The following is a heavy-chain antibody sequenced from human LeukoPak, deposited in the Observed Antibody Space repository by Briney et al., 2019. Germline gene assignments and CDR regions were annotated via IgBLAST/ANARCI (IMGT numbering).Heavy chain of an antibody. CDR2: IYSSGGT. D-gene: IGHD5/OR15-5a*01. CDR3: AKRPLSSCN. Sequence: GGSLRLSCAVSGFTIRDNDMTWVRQAPGKGLEWVSLIYSSGGTSYADSVKGRFTISKDNSKNTLYLQMNSLRAEDTAVYYCAKRPLSSCNWGRGTLVTVSS. V-gene: IGHV3-66*01. CDR1: GFTIRDND. J-gene: IGHJ4*02.